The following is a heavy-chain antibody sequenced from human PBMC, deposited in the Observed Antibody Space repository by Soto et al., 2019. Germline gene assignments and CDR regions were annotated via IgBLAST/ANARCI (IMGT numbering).Heavy chain of an antibody. D-gene: IGHD6-13*01. CDR1: GYTFTSNA. Sequence: ASVKVSCKTSGYTFTSNAMHWVRQAPGQRLEWMGWINAGNGDTKYSQKFQGRVTITRDTSAGTAYMEVSSLRSEDTAVYYCARDRGGLLVYWGQGTLVTVSS. J-gene: IGHJ4*02. CDR3: ARDRGGLLVY. CDR2: INAGNGDT. V-gene: IGHV1-3*01.